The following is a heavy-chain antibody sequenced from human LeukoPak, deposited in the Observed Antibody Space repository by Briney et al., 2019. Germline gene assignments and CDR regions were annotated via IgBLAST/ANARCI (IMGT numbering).Heavy chain of an antibody. CDR1: VGSFSRYY. J-gene: IGHJ4*02. V-gene: IGHV4-59*01. CDR2: MYDSGST. D-gene: IGHD1-26*01. Sequence: SETLSLTCTVSVGSFSRYYWSWIRQPPGKGLELIGYMYDSGSTNYNPSLKSRVTISVDTSKNQFSLRLNSVTAADTAVYYCARHGGSYTFDLWGQGVLVTVSS. CDR3: ARHGGSYTFDL.